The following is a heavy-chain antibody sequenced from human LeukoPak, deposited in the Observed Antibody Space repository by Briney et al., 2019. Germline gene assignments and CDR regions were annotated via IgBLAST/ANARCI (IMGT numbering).Heavy chain of an antibody. Sequence: SETLSLTCTVSGGSISSYYWSWIRQPPGKGLEWIGYIYYSGSTNYNPSLKSRVTISVDTSKNQFSLKLSSVTAADTAVYYCARYSSSLSLHYFDYWGQGTLVTVSS. V-gene: IGHV4-59*01. J-gene: IGHJ4*02. CDR3: ARYSSSLSLHYFDY. D-gene: IGHD6-6*01. CDR1: GGSISSYY. CDR2: IYYSGST.